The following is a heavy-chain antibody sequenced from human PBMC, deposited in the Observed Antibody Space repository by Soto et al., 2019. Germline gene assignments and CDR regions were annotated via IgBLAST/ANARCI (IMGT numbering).Heavy chain of an antibody. CDR1: GFTFSDYY. CDR3: ASAIGPAAIRIQYYYYGMDV. V-gene: IGHV3-11*01. CDR2: ISSSGSTI. J-gene: IGHJ6*02. Sequence: QVQLVESGGGLVKPGGSLRLSCAASGFTFSDYYMSWIRQAPGKGLEWVSYISSSGSTIYYADSVKGRFTISRDNAKNSLYLHMNSLRAQDTAVYYCASAIGPAAIRIQYYYYGMDVWGQGTTVTVSS. D-gene: IGHD2-2*02.